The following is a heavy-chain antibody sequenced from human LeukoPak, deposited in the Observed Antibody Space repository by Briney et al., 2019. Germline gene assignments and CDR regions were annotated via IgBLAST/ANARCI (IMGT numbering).Heavy chain of an antibody. CDR1: GFTFSSYA. Sequence: PGGSLRLSCAASGFTFSSYAMHWVRQAPGKGLEWVAVISYDGSNKYYADSVKGRFTISRDNAKNTLYLQMSSLRPDDTAVYYCVNPGWYYDSSGYSYYYGMDVWGQGTTVTVSS. CDR3: VNPGWYYDSSGYSYYYGMDV. V-gene: IGHV3-30*14. CDR2: ISYDGSNK. D-gene: IGHD3-22*01. J-gene: IGHJ6*02.